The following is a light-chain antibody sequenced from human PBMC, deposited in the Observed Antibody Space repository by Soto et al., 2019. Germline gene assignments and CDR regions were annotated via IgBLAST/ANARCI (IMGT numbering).Light chain of an antibody. V-gene: IGKV3-15*01. J-gene: IGKJ4*01. Sequence: TLSVSPGERATLSCRASQSVSSNLAWYQQKPGQAPRLLIYGASTRATGIPARFSGSGSGTEFTLTISSLQSEDFAVYYCQQYNNWPRGLTFGGGTTVDIK. CDR3: QQYNNWPRGLT. CDR2: GAS. CDR1: QSVSSN.